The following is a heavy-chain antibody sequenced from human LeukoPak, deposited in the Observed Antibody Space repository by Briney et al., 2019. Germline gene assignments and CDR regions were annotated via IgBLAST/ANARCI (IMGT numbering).Heavy chain of an antibody. V-gene: IGHV3-48*04. J-gene: IGHJ4*02. CDR3: ARLGFCSDGSCYSLDY. CDR1: GFTFSSYS. D-gene: IGHD2-15*01. CDR2: ITSSGPTA. Sequence: GGSLRLSCAASGFTFSSYSMNWVRQAPGMGLEWVSYITSSGPTAFYADSVKGRFNISRDNAQNSLFLQMNNLTAEDTAIYYCARLGFCSDGSCYSLDYWGQGILVTVSS.